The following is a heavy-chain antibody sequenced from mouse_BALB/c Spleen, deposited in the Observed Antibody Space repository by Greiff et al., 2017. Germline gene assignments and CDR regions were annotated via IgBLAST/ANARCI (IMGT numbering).Heavy chain of an antibody. CDR1: GYTFTDYE. Sequence: QVQLQQSGAELVRPGASVTLSCKASGYTFTDYEMHWVKQTPVHGLEWIGAIDPETGGTAYNQKFKGKATLTADKSSSTAYMELRSLTSEDSAVYYCTPYGMLMDYWGQGTSVTVSA. CDR2: IDPETGGT. D-gene: IGHD1-1*01. V-gene: IGHV1-15*01. J-gene: IGHJ4*01. CDR3: TPYGMLMDY.